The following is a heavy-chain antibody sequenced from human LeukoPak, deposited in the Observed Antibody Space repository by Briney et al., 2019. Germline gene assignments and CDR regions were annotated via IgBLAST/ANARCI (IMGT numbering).Heavy chain of an antibody. D-gene: IGHD4-23*01. CDR3: AKRSDYGDNGNYFDY. CDR1: GFTFSSYG. J-gene: IGHJ4*02. Sequence: GGSLRLSCAASGFTFSSYGMSWVRQAPGKGLEWVSLISGRDSNTYYADSVEGRFTISRDNSKNTLYLQMNSLSAEDTAIYYCAKRSDYGDNGNYFDYWGQGTPVPVSS. CDR2: ISGRDSNT. V-gene: IGHV3-23*01.